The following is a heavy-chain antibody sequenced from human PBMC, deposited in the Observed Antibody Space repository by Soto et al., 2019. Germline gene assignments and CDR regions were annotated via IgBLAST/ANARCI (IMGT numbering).Heavy chain of an antibody. CDR1: GGSISSSSYY. J-gene: IGHJ2*01. Sequence: QLQLQESGPGLVKPSETRSLTCTVSGGSISSSSYYWGWIRQPPGKGLEWIGSIYYSGSTYYNPSLKGRVTVSADTSKSQFSRKLSSVTAADTAVYYCASSGDYGRWYFDLWGRGTLVTVSS. CDR3: ASSGDYGRWYFDL. CDR2: IYYSGST. V-gene: IGHV4-39*01. D-gene: IGHD4-17*01.